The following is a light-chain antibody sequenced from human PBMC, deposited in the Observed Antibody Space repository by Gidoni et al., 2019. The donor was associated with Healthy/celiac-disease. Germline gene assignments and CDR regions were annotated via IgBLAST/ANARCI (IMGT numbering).Light chain of an antibody. CDR3: QQRSNWPPVT. V-gene: IGKV3-11*01. Sequence: PGERATLSCRARQSVSSYLAWYQQKPGQAPRLLIYDASNRATGIPARFSGSGSGTDFTLTISSLEPEDFAVYYCQQRSNWPPVTFGQGTRLEIK. CDR2: DAS. CDR1: QSVSSY. J-gene: IGKJ5*01.